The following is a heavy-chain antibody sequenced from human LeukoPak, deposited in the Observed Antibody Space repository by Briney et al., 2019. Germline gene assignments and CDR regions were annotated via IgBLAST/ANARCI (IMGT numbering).Heavy chain of an antibody. D-gene: IGHD5-18*01. CDR1: GFTFSSYA. V-gene: IGHV3-23*01. J-gene: IGHJ4*02. CDR2: ISGSGSST. Sequence: GGSLRLSCAASGFTFSSYAMSWVRQAPGKGLEWVSAISGSGSSTYYADSVKGRFTISRDNSKNTLYLQMNSLRAEDTAVYYCARAPRGYSYGALFDYWGQGTLVTVSS. CDR3: ARAPRGYSYGALFDY.